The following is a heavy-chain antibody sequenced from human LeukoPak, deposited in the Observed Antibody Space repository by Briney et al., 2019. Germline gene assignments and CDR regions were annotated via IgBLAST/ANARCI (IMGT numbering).Heavy chain of an antibody. J-gene: IGHJ4*02. CDR1: GFTFSSFG. D-gene: IGHD5-18*01. V-gene: IGHV3-30*18. CDR2: ISYDGSSK. Sequence: PGGSLRLSCAASGFTFSSFGMHWVRQAPGKGLEWVAGISYDGSSKYYVDSVKGRFTISRDNSRNTLYLQMNSLRAEDTAVYYCAKDPPTTAWMQLVPYWGQGTLVTVSS. CDR3: AKDPPTTAWMQLVPY.